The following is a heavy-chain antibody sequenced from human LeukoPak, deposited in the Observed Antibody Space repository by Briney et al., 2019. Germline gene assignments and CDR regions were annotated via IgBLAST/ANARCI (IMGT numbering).Heavy chain of an antibody. CDR2: ISLTGRT. Sequence: PSGTLSLTCGVSGGSITTTNYWSWVRQPPGGGLEWIGEISLTGRTHYNPSLKSRVHISIDESKNHLYLNLASVTAADTAVYYCSRGGHIVVVTANYWYFDLWGRGTLVTVSS. D-gene: IGHD2-21*02. J-gene: IGHJ2*01. CDR3: SRGGHIVVVTANYWYFDL. CDR1: GGSITTTNY. V-gene: IGHV4-4*02.